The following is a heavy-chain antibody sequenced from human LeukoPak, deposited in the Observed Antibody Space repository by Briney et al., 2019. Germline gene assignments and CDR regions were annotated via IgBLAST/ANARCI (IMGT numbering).Heavy chain of an antibody. J-gene: IGHJ3*02. Sequence: PSETLSLTCTVSGGSISSGGYSWSWIRQHPGKGLEWIGYIYYSGSTNYNPSLKSRVTISVDTSKNQFSLKLSSVTAADTAVYYCARIQPDDSSGYYSVDDDDAFDIWGQGTMVTVSS. CDR3: ARIQPDDSSGYYSVDDDDAFDI. V-gene: IGHV4-31*03. CDR1: GGSISSGGYS. CDR2: IYYSGST. D-gene: IGHD3-22*01.